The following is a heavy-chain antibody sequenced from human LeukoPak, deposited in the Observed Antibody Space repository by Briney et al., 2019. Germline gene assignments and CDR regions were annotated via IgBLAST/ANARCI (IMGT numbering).Heavy chain of an antibody. D-gene: IGHD4-17*01. Sequence: GGSLRLSCSASGFDLSPYTMNWVRQAPGKGLEWVASISSTGTSMYYGDSLKGRFTISRDNAKNTLYLQLDSLRAEDTATYYCARRVTTFLSWGQGTLVIVSS. CDR3: ARRVTTFLS. V-gene: IGHV3-21*01. J-gene: IGHJ4*02. CDR2: ISSTGTSM. CDR1: GFDLSPYT.